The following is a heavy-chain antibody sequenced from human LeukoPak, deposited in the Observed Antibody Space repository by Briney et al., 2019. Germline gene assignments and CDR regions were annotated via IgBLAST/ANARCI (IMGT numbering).Heavy chain of an antibody. CDR3: ARYRGASGYHFDY. J-gene: IGHJ4*02. Sequence: SETLSLTCTVSGGSISSSSYYWGWIRQPPGKGLEWIASIFYTGSTYYSPSLKSRVTISVDTSKNQFSLKLSSVTAADTAMYYCARYRGASGYHFDYWGQGTLVTVSS. V-gene: IGHV4-39*07. CDR2: IFYTGST. D-gene: IGHD5-12*01. CDR1: GGSISSSSYY.